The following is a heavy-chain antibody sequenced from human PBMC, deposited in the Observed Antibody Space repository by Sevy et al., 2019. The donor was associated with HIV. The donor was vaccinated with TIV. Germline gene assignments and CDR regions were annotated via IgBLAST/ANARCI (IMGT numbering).Heavy chain of an antibody. CDR1: GGSISSGGYY. CDR2: IYYSGST. Sequence: SEILSLTCTVSGGSISSGGYYWSWIRQHPGKGLEWIGYIYYSGSTYYNPSLKSRVTISVDTSKNQFSLKLSSVTAADTAVYYCARASPNGMDVWGQGTTVTVSS. CDR3: ARASPNGMDV. V-gene: IGHV4-31*03. J-gene: IGHJ6*02.